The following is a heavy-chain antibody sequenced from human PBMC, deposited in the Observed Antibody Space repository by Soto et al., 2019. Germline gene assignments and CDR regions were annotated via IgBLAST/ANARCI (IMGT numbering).Heavy chain of an antibody. CDR1: GFTFSSYS. CDR2: ISSSSSNI. D-gene: IGHD3-3*01. V-gene: IGHV3-21*01. CDR3: SRDGGVFWSGYYFDS. Sequence: EVQLVESGGGLVQPGGSLRLSCAASGFTFSSYSMNWVRQAPGKGLEWVSSISSSSSNIYYADSVKGRFTISRDNAKNPQYLQMNSQRAEDTAVYYCSRDGGVFWSGYYFDSWGQGTLVTVSS. J-gene: IGHJ4*02.